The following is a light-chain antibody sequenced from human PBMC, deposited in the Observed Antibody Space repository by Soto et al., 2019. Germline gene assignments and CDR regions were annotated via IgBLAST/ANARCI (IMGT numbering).Light chain of an antibody. J-gene: IGKJ5*01. CDR2: AAS. CDR1: ESISRH. Sequence: DIQMTQSPSSLSASVGDRVTITCRASESISRHLNWYQQKPGKAPNLLIYAASSLQNGVPSRSRGNGSGTDFTLTISNLQPEDFATYYCQQSYSTLSITFGQGTRLEIK. V-gene: IGKV1-39*01. CDR3: QQSYSTLSIT.